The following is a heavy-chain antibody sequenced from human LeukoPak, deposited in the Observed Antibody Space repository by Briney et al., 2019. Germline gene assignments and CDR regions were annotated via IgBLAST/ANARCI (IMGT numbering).Heavy chain of an antibody. CDR2: ISSSGSTI. CDR1: GFTFSDYY. CDR3: ARSTWIQLWTDAFDI. J-gene: IGHJ3*02. Sequence: XGSLRLSCAASGFTFSDYYMSWIRQAPGKGLEWVSYISSSGSTIYYADSVKGRFTISRDNAKNSLYLQMNSLRAEDTAVYYCARSTWIQLWTDAFDIWGQGTMVTVSS. V-gene: IGHV3-11*01. D-gene: IGHD5-18*01.